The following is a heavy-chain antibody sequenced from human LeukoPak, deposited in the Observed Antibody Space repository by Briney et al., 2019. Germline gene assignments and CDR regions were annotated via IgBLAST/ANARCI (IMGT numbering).Heavy chain of an antibody. J-gene: IGHJ4*02. Sequence: GGSLRLSCAASEFTFSEYEMNWVRQAPGKGLEWVSYISSSGSTIYYADSVKGRFTISRDNAKNSLYLQMNSLRAEDTAVYYCARAGYYYDSSGYFDYWGQGTLVTVSS. CDR2: ISSSGSTI. CDR3: ARAGYYYDSSGYFDY. CDR1: EFTFSEYE. V-gene: IGHV3-48*03. D-gene: IGHD3-22*01.